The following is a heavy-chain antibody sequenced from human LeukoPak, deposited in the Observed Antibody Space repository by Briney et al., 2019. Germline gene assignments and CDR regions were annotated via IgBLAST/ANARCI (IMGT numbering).Heavy chain of an antibody. CDR3: AKDRPNYYGSNGHYYRRDGDS. V-gene: IGHV3-23*01. CDR1: GFIFSTYA. D-gene: IGHD3-22*01. Sequence: PGGSQRLSCAASGFIFSTYAMSWFRQAPGKGLEWVSAISGFGDVTYYVGSVKGRFTISRDNSKNTLYLQMDNLRAEDTAIYYCAKDRPNYYGSNGHYYRRDGDSWGQGALVTVSS. J-gene: IGHJ5*01. CDR2: ISGFGDVT.